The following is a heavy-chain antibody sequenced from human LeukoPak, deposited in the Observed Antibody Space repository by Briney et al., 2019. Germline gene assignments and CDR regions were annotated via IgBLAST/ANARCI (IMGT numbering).Heavy chain of an antibody. CDR2: INPNSGGT. CDR3: ARGDIVVVPAAIDY. Sequence: ASVKVSCKASGYTFTGYYMHWVRQAPGQGLEWMGWINPNSGGTNYAQKFQGRVTMTRDTSISTAYMELSRLRSDDTAVYYCARGDIVVVPAAIDYWGQGTLVTASS. J-gene: IGHJ4*02. CDR1: GYTFTGYY. V-gene: IGHV1-2*02. D-gene: IGHD2-2*01.